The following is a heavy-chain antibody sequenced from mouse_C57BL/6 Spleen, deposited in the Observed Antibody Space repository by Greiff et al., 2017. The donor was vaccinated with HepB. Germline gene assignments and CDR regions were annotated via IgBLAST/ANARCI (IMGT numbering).Heavy chain of an antibody. D-gene: IGHD1-1*01. CDR2: IYPGDGDT. CDR3: ARYYDGSSFDY. J-gene: IGHJ2*01. Sequence: VQLQESGAELVKPGASVKISCKASGYAFSSYWMNWVKQRPGKGLEWIGQIYPGDGDTNYNGKFKGKATLTADKSSSTAYMRLSSLTSEDSAVYFCARYYDGSSFDYWGQGTTLTVSS. CDR1: GYAFSSYW. V-gene: IGHV1-80*01.